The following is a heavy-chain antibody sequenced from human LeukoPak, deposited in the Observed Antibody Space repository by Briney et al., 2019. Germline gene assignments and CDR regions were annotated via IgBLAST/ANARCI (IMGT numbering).Heavy chain of an antibody. J-gene: IGHJ5*02. CDR2: IYYSGST. D-gene: IGHD5-18*01. V-gene: IGHV4-59*12. CDR3: ARDDSYGYVEWFDP. CDR1: GGSISSYY. Sequence: PSETLSLTCTVSGGSISSYYWSWIRQPPGKGLEWIGYIYYSGSTNYNPSLKSRVTISVDTSKNQFSLKLSSVTAADTAVYYCARDDSYGYVEWFDPWGQGTLVTVSS.